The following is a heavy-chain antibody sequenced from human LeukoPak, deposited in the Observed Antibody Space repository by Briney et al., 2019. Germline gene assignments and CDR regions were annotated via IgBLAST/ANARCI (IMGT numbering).Heavy chain of an antibody. CDR1: GGSFSGYY. CDR2: INHSGST. CDR3: ARGGRGYSYGYPFDY. V-gene: IGHV4-34*01. J-gene: IGHJ4*02. D-gene: IGHD5-18*01. Sequence: SETLSLTCAVYGGSFSGYYWSWIRQPPGKGLEWIGEINHSGSTNYNPSLKSRVTISVDTSKNQFSLKLSSVTAADTAVYYCARGGRGYSYGYPFDYWGQGTLVTVSS.